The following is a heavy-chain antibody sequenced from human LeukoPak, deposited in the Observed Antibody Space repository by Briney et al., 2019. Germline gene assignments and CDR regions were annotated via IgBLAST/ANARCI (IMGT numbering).Heavy chain of an antibody. J-gene: IGHJ3*02. CDR1: GFTFSSYA. CDR3: ARDSGGVIITPDDAFDI. V-gene: IGHV3-23*01. Sequence: GGSLRLSCAASGFTFSSYAMSWVRQAPGKGLEWVSAISASGGSTNYADSVKGRFTISRDTSKDTLYLQMNSLRAEDTAVYYCARDSGGVIITPDDAFDIWGQGTMVTVSS. D-gene: IGHD3-10*01. CDR2: ISASGGST.